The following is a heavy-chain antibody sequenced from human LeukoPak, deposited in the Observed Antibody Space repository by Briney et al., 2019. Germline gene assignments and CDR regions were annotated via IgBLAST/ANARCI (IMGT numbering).Heavy chain of an antibody. Sequence: KTSQTLSLTCTVSGGSISSGSYYWSWIRQPAGKGLEWIGRIYTSGSTNYNPSLKSRVTISVDTSKNQFSLKLSSVTAADTAVYYCARCENYSGMDVWGQGTTVTVSS. CDR3: ARCENYSGMDV. J-gene: IGHJ6*02. CDR1: GGSISSGSYY. CDR2: IYTSGST. V-gene: IGHV4-61*02.